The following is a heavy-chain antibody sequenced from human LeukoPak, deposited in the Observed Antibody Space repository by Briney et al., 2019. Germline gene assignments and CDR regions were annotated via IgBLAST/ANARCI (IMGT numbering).Heavy chain of an antibody. J-gene: IGHJ4*02. D-gene: IGHD4-17*01. Sequence: ASVKVSCKASGYTFTGYYVHWVRQAPGQGLEWMGRINPNSGGTNYAQKFQGRVTMTRDTSISTAYMELSRLRSDGTAVYYCARFKFGQTTVTTEDYWGQGTLVTVSS. CDR3: ARFKFGQTTVTTEDY. CDR2: INPNSGGT. V-gene: IGHV1-2*06. CDR1: GYTFTGYY.